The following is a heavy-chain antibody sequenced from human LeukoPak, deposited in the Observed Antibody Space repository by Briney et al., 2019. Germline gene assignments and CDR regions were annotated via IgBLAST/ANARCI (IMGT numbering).Heavy chain of an antibody. V-gene: IGHV3-66*04. CDR1: GFTFSSYE. CDR2: IYSSATT. CDR3: ARHYYDSSVYHYIFDS. J-gene: IGHJ4*02. Sequence: PGGSLRLSCAASGFTFSSYEMNWVRQAPGKGLEWVSVIYSSATTNYADFVKGRFTIFRDTSKNTLYLQMNSLRAEDTAVYYCARHYYDSSVYHYIFDSWGQGTLVTVSS. D-gene: IGHD3-22*01.